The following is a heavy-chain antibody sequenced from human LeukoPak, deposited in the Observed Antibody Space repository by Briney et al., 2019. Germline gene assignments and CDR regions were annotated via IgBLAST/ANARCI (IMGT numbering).Heavy chain of an antibody. CDR2: MTPNSVNT. V-gene: IGHV1-8*01. CDR3: ARGRRADDYVWGSYRPRYYFDY. D-gene: IGHD3-16*02. Sequence: WASVKVSFKASGYTFAIYDINWVRQATGQGLEWMGWMTPNSVNTGYAQKFLGRVTMTRNTSISTAYMELSSLRSEDTAVYYCARGRRADDYVWGSYRPRYYFDYWGQGTLVTVSS. J-gene: IGHJ4*02. CDR1: GYTFAIYD.